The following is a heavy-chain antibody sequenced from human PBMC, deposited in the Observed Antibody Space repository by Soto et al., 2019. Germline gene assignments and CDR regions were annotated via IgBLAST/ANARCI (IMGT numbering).Heavy chain of an antibody. CDR2: IYYTGTT. CDR3: SRERESASEH. J-gene: IGHJ4*02. V-gene: IGHV4-39*02. Sequence: PSETLSLTCTVSGGSISSSTYHWAWIRQPPGKGLEWIASIYYTGTTYYSPSLKSRVTISVDTSKNHFSLKLSSVTAADTAVYYCSRERESASEHWGQGTLVT. CDR1: GGSISSSTYH.